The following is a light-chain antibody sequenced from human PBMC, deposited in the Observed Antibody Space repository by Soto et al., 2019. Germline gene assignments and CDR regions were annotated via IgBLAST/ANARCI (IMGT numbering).Light chain of an antibody. CDR1: QSISGN. V-gene: IGKV3-15*01. CDR2: VTS. CDR3: QQYKDWPLT. Sequence: EIVMTQSPATLSVSPGERATLSCRASQSISGNLAWYQQKPGQAPRLLIYVTSTRATSFPARFSGSGSGTDFTLTISSLQSEDFAVYYCQQYKDWPLTFGGGTKVDIK. J-gene: IGKJ4*01.